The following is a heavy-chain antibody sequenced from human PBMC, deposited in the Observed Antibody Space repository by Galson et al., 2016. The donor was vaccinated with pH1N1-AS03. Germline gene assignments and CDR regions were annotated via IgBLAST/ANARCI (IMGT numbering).Heavy chain of an antibody. CDR2: ISSSGRTI. Sequence: SLRLSCAASGFTFRSFGMTWVRQAPGKGLEWLSYISSSGRTIYYADSVKGRFTVSRDNAKNSVDLQMNSLRGEDTAVYYCARVESGNTYGYVALDVWGLGTTVTVSS. D-gene: IGHD5-18*01. V-gene: IGHV3-48*03. CDR3: ARVESGNTYGYVALDV. J-gene: IGHJ6*02. CDR1: GFTFRSFG.